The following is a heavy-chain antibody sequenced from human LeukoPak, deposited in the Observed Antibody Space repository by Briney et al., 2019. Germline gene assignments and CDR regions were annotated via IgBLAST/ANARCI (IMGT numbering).Heavy chain of an antibody. CDR1: GFTFSSYG. J-gene: IGHJ4*01. Sequence: PGRSLRLSCAASGFTFSSYGMHWVRQAPGKGLEWVSSLTSSGGSTDYADSVRGRFTISRDNSRNTLSLQMNSLRVEDTAVYYCAKFFYDSNTYSFDSWGHGTLVTVSS. V-gene: IGHV3-23*01. CDR2: LTSSGGST. D-gene: IGHD3-22*01. CDR3: AKFFYDSNTYSFDS.